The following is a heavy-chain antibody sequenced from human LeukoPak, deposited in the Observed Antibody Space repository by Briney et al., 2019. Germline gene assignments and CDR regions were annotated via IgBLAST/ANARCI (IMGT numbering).Heavy chain of an antibody. D-gene: IGHD4-23*01. J-gene: IGHJ3*02. CDR2: IRSKAYGGTT. Sequence: GGSLRLSCTASGFTFGDYVMSWVRQAPGKGLEWVGFIRSKAYGGTTKNAASVKGRFTISRDDSRSIAYLQMNSLKTEDTAVYYCASQVYGGNSGAFDIWGQGTMVTVSS. CDR3: ASQVYGGNSGAFDI. CDR1: GFTFGDYV. V-gene: IGHV3-49*04.